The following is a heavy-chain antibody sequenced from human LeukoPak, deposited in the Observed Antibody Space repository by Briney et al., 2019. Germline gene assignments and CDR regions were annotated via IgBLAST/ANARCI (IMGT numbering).Heavy chain of an antibody. D-gene: IGHD2-8*01. CDR1: GFTFSSYW. J-gene: IGHJ4*02. V-gene: IGHV3-7*01. CDR3: ARARRYCTNGVCPYYFGY. Sequence: GGSLRLSCAASGFTFSSYWMSWVRQAPGKGLEWVANIKQDGSEKYYVDSVKGRFTISRDNAKNSLYLQMNSLRAEDTAVYYCARARRYCTNGVCPYYFGYWGQGTLVTVSS. CDR2: IKQDGSEK.